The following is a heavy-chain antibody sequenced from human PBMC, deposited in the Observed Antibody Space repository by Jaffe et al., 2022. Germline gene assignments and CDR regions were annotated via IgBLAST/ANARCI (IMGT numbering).Heavy chain of an antibody. J-gene: IGHJ4*02. CDR1: GGSISSYY. CDR2: IYYSGST. CDR3: ARGGYYDFWSGLLDY. V-gene: IGHV4-59*01. Sequence: QVQLQESGPGLVKPSETLSLTCTVAGGSISSYYWSWIRQPPGKGLEWIGYIYYSGSTDYNPSLKSRVTISVDTSKNQFSLKLSSVTAADTAVYYCARGGYYDFWSGLLDYWGQGTLVTVSS. D-gene: IGHD3-3*01.